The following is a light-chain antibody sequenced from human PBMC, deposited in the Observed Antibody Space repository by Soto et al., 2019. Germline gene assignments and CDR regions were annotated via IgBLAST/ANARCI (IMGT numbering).Light chain of an antibody. CDR1: QGISSY. CDR2: AAS. Sequence: DIQMTQSPSTLSASVGDRVTITCRASQGISSYLAWYQQKKGKAPKLLIYAASTLQSGVPSRFRGSGSGTDFTLTISRLQPEDFETYYCQQLNSYPRTFGQGTKVDIK. V-gene: IGKV1-9*01. J-gene: IGKJ1*01. CDR3: QQLNSYPRT.